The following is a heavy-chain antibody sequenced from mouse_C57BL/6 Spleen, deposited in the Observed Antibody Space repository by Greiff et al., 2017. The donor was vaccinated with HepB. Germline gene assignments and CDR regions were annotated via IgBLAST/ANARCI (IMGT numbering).Heavy chain of an antibody. CDR1: GYTFTSYW. D-gene: IGHD1-1*02. CDR3: ARTWSLAMDY. J-gene: IGHJ4*01. Sequence: VQLQQPGAELVRPGTSVKLSCKASGYTFTSYWMHWVKQRPGQGLEWIGVIDPSDSYTNYNQKFKGKATLTVDTSSSTAYMQLSSLTSEDSAVYYCARTWSLAMDYWGQVTSVTVAS. CDR2: IDPSDSYT. V-gene: IGHV1-59*01.